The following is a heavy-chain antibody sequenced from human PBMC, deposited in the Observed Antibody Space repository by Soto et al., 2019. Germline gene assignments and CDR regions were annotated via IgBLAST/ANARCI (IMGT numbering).Heavy chain of an antibody. J-gene: IGHJ5*02. D-gene: IGHD2-2*01. Sequence: ASVKVSCKASGYTFTSYAMHWVRQAPGQRLEWMGWINAGNGNTKYSQKFQGRVTITRDTSASTAYMELSSLRSEDTAVYYCAFLGYCSSTSCYGRRDWFEPWGQGTLVTVSS. CDR1: GYTFTSYA. CDR3: AFLGYCSSTSCYGRRDWFEP. V-gene: IGHV1-3*01. CDR2: INAGNGNT.